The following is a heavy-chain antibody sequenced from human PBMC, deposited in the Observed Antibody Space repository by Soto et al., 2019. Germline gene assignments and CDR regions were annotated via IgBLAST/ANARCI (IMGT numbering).Heavy chain of an antibody. Sequence: GGSLRLSCSASGFTFSTDPMHWVRQAPGKGLEHVSVISSNGRSAYYADSVEGRFTISRDNSKNTLYLQMSSLRPDDTAVYYCVKEGNRYSYRYWGQGTLVTVSS. CDR1: GFTFSTDP. CDR3: VKEGNRYSYRY. D-gene: IGHD3-16*02. CDR2: ISSNGRSA. J-gene: IGHJ4*02. V-gene: IGHV3-64D*08.